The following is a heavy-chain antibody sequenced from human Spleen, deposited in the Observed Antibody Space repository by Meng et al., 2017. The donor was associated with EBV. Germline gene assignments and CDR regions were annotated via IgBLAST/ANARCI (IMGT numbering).Heavy chain of an antibody. J-gene: IGHJ4*02. D-gene: IGHD5-12*01. CDR2: IYYSGST. CDR1: GGATSSSSYF. CDR3: ARLLYSGYGYPDY. V-gene: IGHV4-39*01. Sequence: LQLKEHGPGLVKPSETLSLTCTGSGGATSSSSYFWGWIRQPPGKGLEWIGTIYYSGSTYYNPSLESRVTISVDTSKNQFSLKLSSVTAADTAVYYCARLLYSGYGYPDYWGQGTLVTVSS.